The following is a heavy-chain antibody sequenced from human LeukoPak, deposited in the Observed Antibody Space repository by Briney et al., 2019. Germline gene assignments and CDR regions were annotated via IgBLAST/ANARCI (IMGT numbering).Heavy chain of an antibody. CDR3: ATGGYCSGGSCYSFFDY. J-gene: IGHJ4*02. D-gene: IGHD2-15*01. Sequence: GESLKISCKGSGYSFNTYWIGWVRQMPGKGLEWMGIIYPGDSDTRYSPSFEGQVPISADKSISTAYLQWSSLKASDTAMYYCATGGYCSGGSCYSFFDYWGQGTLVTVSS. CDR1: GYSFNTYW. CDR2: IYPGDSDT. V-gene: IGHV5-51*03.